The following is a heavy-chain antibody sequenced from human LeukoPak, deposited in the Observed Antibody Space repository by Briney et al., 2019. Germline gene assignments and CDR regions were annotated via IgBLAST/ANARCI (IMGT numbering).Heavy chain of an antibody. J-gene: IGHJ3*02. D-gene: IGHD2-2*01. V-gene: IGHV4-39*01. CDR2: IYYSGST. CDR3: ASRGGGYCSSTSCYAFDI. CDR1: GGSISSSSYY. Sequence: SETLSLTCTVSGGSISSSSYYWGWIRQPPGKGLEWIGSIYYSGSTYYNPSLKSRVTISVDTSKNQSSLKLSSVTAADTAVYYCASRGGGYCSSTSCYAFDIWGQGTMVTVSS.